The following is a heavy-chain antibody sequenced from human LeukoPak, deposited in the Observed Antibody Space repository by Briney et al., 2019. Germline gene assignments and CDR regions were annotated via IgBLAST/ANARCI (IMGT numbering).Heavy chain of an antibody. D-gene: IGHD5-18*01. CDR3: AREEGDTAMVV. J-gene: IGHJ4*02. Sequence: GASVKVSCKTSGYTFSDYYIHWIRQAPGQGLEWVGWINPNSGDTDYAQKFQGRVTVTRDTSISTAYMELSRLRSDDTAVYYCAREEGDTAMVVWGQGTLVTVSS. CDR1: GYTFSDYY. V-gene: IGHV1-2*02. CDR2: INPNSGDT.